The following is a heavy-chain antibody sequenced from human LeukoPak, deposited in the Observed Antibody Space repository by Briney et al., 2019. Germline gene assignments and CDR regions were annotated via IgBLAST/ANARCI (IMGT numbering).Heavy chain of an antibody. CDR3: ARETPPRHYYDSSGYYSY. CDR2: ISWNSGSI. CDR1: GFTFDDYA. V-gene: IGHV3-9*01. Sequence: GRSLRLSCAASGFTFDDYAMHWVRQAPGKGLEWVSGISWNSGSIGYADSVKGRFTISRDNAKNSLYLQMNSLRAEDTAVYYCARETPPRHYYDSSGYYSYWGQGTLVTVSS. D-gene: IGHD3-22*01. J-gene: IGHJ4*02.